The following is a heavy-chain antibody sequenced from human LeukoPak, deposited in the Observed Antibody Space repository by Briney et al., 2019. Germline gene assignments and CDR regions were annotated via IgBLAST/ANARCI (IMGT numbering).Heavy chain of an antibody. CDR2: IKQDGSEK. CDR3: ARDSRGSGYSNFDY. CDR1: GFTFSSYW. J-gene: IGHJ4*02. V-gene: IGHV3-7*01. D-gene: IGHD3-22*01. Sequence: PGGSLRLSCAASGFTFSSYWMSWVRQAPGKGLEWVANIKQDGSEKYYVDSVKGRFTISRDNAKNSLYLQMNSLRAEDTAVYYCARDSRGSGYSNFDYWGREPWSPSPQ.